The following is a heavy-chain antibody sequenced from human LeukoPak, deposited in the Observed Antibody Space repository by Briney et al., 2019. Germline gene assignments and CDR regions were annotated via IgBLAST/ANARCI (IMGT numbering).Heavy chain of an antibody. Sequence: GRSLRLSCAASGFTFSSYGVHWVRQAPGKGLGWVAFIRYDGSNKYYADSVKGRFTISRDNSKNTLYLQMNSLRAEDTAVYYCAKDAPYCSGGSCYSVFDYWGQGTLVTVSS. D-gene: IGHD2-15*01. CDR2: IRYDGSNK. CDR1: GFTFSSYG. V-gene: IGHV3-30*02. CDR3: AKDAPYCSGGSCYSVFDY. J-gene: IGHJ4*02.